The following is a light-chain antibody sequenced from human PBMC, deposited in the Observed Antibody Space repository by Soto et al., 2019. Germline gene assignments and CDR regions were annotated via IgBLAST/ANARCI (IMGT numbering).Light chain of an antibody. J-gene: IGLJ3*02. CDR1: TGAVTSDYY. V-gene: IGLV7-43*01. CDR2: STF. CDR3: LVYYDGAWV. Sequence: QAVVTQEPSLPVSPGGTVTLTCASSTGAVTSDYYANWFQQKLGQAPRALIYSTFNKQSWTPARFSGSLLGGKAALTLSGVQPEDEADYYCLVYYDGAWVFGGGTKLTVL.